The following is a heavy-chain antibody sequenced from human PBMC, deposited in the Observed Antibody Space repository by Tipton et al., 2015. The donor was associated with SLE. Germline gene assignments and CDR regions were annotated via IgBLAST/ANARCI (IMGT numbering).Heavy chain of an antibody. V-gene: IGHV4-39*01. Sequence: TLSLTCIVSGDSISSSYHYWGWIRQSPGKGLEWIGSIYYRGHTYYNPSLNSRLTMSIDTSSNQFSLRVTSVTAADTAVYFCARSRLGDDDSAGYSVTFGRWGQGTRVTVSS. D-gene: IGHD3-22*01. J-gene: IGHJ4*02. CDR3: ARSRLGDDDSAGYSVTFGR. CDR2: IYYRGHT. CDR1: GDSISSSYHY.